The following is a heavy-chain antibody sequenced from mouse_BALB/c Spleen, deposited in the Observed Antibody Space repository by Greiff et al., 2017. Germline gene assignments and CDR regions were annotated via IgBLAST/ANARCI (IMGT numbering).Heavy chain of an antibody. Sequence: QVQLQQSGPGLVAPSQSLSITCTVSGFSLTSYGVSWVRQPPGKGLEWLGVIWGDGSTNYHSALISRLSISKDNSKSQVFLKLNSLQTDDTATYYCASQKSQIYYDYDGLFAYWGQGTLVTVSA. J-gene: IGHJ3*01. CDR3: ASQKSQIYYDYDGLFAY. CDR2: IWGDGST. D-gene: IGHD2-4*01. V-gene: IGHV2-3*01. CDR1: GFSLTSYG.